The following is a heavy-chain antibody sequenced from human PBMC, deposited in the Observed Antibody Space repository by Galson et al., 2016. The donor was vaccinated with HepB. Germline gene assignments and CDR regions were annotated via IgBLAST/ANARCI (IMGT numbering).Heavy chain of an antibody. J-gene: IGHJ4*02. D-gene: IGHD3-10*01. CDR3: AREFLRVGELWGDYFDY. V-gene: IGHV3-21*01. CDR2: ISSSSSNM. Sequence: SLRLSCAASGFTFSRYNMNWVRQAPGKGLEWVSSISSSSSNMHYADSVKGRFTISRDDAKNSLILQMNSLRAGDTGVYYCAREFLRVGELWGDYFDYWGQGNRVTVSS. CDR1: GFTFSRYN.